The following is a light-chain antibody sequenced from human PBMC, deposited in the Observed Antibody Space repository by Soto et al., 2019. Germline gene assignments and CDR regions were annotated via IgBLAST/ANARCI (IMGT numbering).Light chain of an antibody. CDR1: QNISYY. J-gene: IGKJ1*01. Sequence: DIQMTQSPSPLSASVGDRLTITCRASQNISYYLNWFQQRPGKAPQLLIFGASNLHIGVPSRFSGSGSGTDFAHTISSLQPEDFATYHCQQSYTSPWTFGQGTKV. CDR2: GAS. V-gene: IGKV1-39*01. CDR3: QQSYTSPWT.